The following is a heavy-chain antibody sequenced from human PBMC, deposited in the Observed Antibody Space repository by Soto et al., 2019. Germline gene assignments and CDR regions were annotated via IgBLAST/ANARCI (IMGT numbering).Heavy chain of an antibody. Sequence: QVPLVQSGAEVKKPGSSVTVSCKASGGTFSSYAIHWVRQAPGQGLEWMGGIIPMYGPAKYAQRFQGRVTITADESTTTVYMELTSLTSQATAIYVSARVTSMVRGVIDNWFDPWGHGTLVTVSS. J-gene: IGHJ5*02. CDR1: GGTFSSYA. D-gene: IGHD3-10*01. CDR3: ARVTSMVRGVIDNWFDP. CDR2: IIPMYGPA. V-gene: IGHV1-69*01.